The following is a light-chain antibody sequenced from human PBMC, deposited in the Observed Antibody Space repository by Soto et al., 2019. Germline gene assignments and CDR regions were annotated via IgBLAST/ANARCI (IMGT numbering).Light chain of an antibody. V-gene: IGLV1-40*01. J-gene: IGLJ2*01. Sequence: QSVLTQPPSVSGDPGQRVTIPCTGSSSNIGAGYHVHWYQQLPGTAPKLLIYGNSNRPSGVPDRFSGSKSGTSASLAITSLQAEDEADYYCQSYDSSLSGVVFGGGTKVTVL. CDR1: SSNIGAGYH. CDR3: QSYDSSLSGVV. CDR2: GNS.